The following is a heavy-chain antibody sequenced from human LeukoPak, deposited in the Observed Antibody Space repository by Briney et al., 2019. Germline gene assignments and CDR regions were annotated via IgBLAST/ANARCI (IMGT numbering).Heavy chain of an antibody. D-gene: IGHD6-13*01. J-gene: IGHJ6*02. V-gene: IGHV5-51*01. CDR1: GYSFTSYW. CDR2: IYPGDSDT. CDR3: ARQRSAGTGYYYGMDV. Sequence: GESLKISCKGSGYSFTSYWIGWVRQMPGKGLEWMGIIYPGDSDTRYSPSFQGQVTISADKSISTAYLQWSSLKASDTAMYYCARQRSAGTGYYYGMDVWGQGTTVTVSS.